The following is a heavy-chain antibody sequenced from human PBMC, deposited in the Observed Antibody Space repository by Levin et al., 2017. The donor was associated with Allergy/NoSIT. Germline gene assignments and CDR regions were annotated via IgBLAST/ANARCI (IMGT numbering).Heavy chain of an antibody. Sequence: PGGSLRLSCAVSGFTISSNYMTWVRQAPGKGLDWVSVIYIGGSTYYADSVKGRFTISRNDSKSTLYLQMNGLRAEDTAVYYCARTFDRRISGAFDIWGQGTKVTVSS. CDR2: IYIGGST. CDR1: GFTISSNY. CDR3: ARTFDRRISGAFDI. V-gene: IGHV3-53*01. D-gene: IGHD1-26*01. J-gene: IGHJ3*02.